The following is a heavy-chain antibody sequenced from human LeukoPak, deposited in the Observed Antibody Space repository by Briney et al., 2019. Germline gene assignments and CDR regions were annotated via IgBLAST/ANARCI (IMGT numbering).Heavy chain of an antibody. J-gene: IGHJ6*03. CDR3: AKGLRTGVGPYMGYHYYMDV. D-gene: IGHD3-16*01. Sequence: GGSLRLSCAASGFTFSSYAMSWVRQAPGKGLKWVSTINDNGDGTYYADSVKGRFTISRDNSYDTVSLQMNSLRDEDTGVYYCAKGLRTGVGPYMGYHYYMDVWGKGATVTVSS. CDR2: INDNGDGT. CDR1: GFTFSSYA. V-gene: IGHV3-23*01.